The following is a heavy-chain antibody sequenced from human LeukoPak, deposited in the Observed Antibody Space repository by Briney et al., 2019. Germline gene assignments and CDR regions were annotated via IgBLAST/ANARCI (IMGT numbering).Heavy chain of an antibody. V-gene: IGHV4-59*01. CDR1: GGSISSYY. D-gene: IGHD2-15*01. J-gene: IGHJ5*02. CDR3: VSTVVVAATRSFDP. Sequence: SETPSLTCTVSGGSISSYYWSWIRQPPGKGLEWIGYIYYSGSTNYNPSLKSRVTISVDTSKNQFSLKLSSVTAADTAVYYCVSTVVVAATRSFDPWGQGTLVTVSS. CDR2: IYYSGST.